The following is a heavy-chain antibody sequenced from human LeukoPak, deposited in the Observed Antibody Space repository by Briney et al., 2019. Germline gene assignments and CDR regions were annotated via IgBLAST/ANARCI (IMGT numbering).Heavy chain of an antibody. J-gene: IGHJ4*02. CDR3: AKYKDTAMALFDY. CDR2: VGGTDGNT. CDR1: GLTFSYNA. V-gene: IGHV3-23*01. Sequence: GGSLRLSCVASGLTFSYNAMNWVRQAPGKGLEWIAAVGGTDGNTYYAGSVKGRFTISRDNSKNTLYLQMNSLRADDTALYFCAKYKDTAMALFDYWGQGTLVTVSS. D-gene: IGHD5-18*01.